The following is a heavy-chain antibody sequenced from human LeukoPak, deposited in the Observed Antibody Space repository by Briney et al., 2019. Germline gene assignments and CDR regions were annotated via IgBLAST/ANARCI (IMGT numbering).Heavy chain of an antibody. V-gene: IGHV3-53*01. D-gene: IGHD4/OR15-4a*01. CDR2: IYSGGST. CDR3: ARVNQLLTIDY. CDR1: GFSVSDNY. Sequence: PGGSLRLSCAASGFSVSDNYMSCVRQAPWKGLEWVSVIYSGGSTYYSDSVKGRFTISRDNSKNTLYLQMNSLRAEDTAVYYCARVNQLLTIDYWGQGTLVTVSS. J-gene: IGHJ4*02.